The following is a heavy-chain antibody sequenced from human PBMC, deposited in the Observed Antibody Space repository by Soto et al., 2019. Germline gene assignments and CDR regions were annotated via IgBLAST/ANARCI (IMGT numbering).Heavy chain of an antibody. CDR1: GLPFSKAW. Sequence: EVQLVESGGGLVKPGGSLRLSCAASGLPFSKAWMSWVRQAPGEGLEWVARIKSETDGGTTDYAAPVEGRFTISRDDSKNTMDLQMNNLKIEDTAVYYCTTYDYFWGYSRIRWAHWGQGALVTVSS. J-gene: IGHJ4*02. V-gene: IGHV3-15*01. CDR3: TTYDYFWGYSRIRWAH. CDR2: IKSETDGGTT. D-gene: IGHD3-16*01.